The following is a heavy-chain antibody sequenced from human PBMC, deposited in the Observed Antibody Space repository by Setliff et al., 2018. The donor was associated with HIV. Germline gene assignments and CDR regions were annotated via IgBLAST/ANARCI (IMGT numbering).Heavy chain of an antibody. V-gene: IGHV3-9*01. Sequence: SLKISCEASGFTFDDYAMHWGRKAPGKGLEWVAGINWNSVSRAYADSVQGRFTISRDNAKNLVYLEMNSLRPEDTALYFCAKDYGDGHNWGAFDIWGQGIMVTVSS. CDR2: INWNSVSR. D-gene: IGHD1-1*01. CDR1: GFTFDDYA. CDR3: AKDYGDGHNWGAFDI. J-gene: IGHJ3*02.